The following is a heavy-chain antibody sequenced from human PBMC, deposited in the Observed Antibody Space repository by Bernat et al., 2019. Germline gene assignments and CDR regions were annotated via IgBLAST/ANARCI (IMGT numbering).Heavy chain of an antibody. CDR2: IYYSWST. Sequence: QLQLQESGPGLVKPSETLSLTCTVSGGSISSSSYYWGWIRQPPGKGLEWIGSIYYSWSTYYNPSLKSRVTISVDPSKSQFSLRLRSVTAADTAVYYCARMGGDDGDYLWFDYWGQGTLVTVSS. CDR1: GGSISSSSYY. J-gene: IGHJ4*02. CDR3: ARMGGDDGDYLWFDY. D-gene: IGHD4-17*01. V-gene: IGHV4-39*01.